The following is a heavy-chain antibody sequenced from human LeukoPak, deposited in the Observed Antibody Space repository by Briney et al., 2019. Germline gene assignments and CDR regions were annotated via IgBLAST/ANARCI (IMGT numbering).Heavy chain of an antibody. V-gene: IGHV1-18*01. D-gene: IGHD6-13*01. CDR2: ISAYNGNT. CDR3: ARSGDSSSWYALDY. CDR1: GYAFTNYG. Sequence: ASVKVSCKASGYAFTNYGITWVRQAPGQGLEWMGWISAYNGNTKYAQKLQGRVTMTTDTSTSTAYMELRSLRSDDTAVYYCARSGDSSSWYALDYWGQGTLVTVSS. J-gene: IGHJ4*02.